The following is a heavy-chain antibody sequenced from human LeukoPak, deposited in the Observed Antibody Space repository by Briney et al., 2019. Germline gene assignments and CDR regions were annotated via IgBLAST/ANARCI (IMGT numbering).Heavy chain of an antibody. J-gene: IGHJ5*02. CDR2: INPNSGGT. V-gene: IGHV1-2*02. CDR1: GYTFTGYY. Sequence: ASVKVSCKASGYTFTGYYMHWVRRAPGQGLEWMGWINPNSGGTNYAQKFQGRVTMTRDTSISTAYMELSRLRSDDTAVYYCARGSPYYYDSSGYVLSWFDPWGQGTLVTVSS. CDR3: ARGSPYYYDSSGYVLSWFDP. D-gene: IGHD3-22*01.